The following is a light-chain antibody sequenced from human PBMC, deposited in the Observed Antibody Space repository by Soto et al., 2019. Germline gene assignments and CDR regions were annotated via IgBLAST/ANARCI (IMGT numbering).Light chain of an antibody. CDR1: QSVSSS. CDR2: GAS. V-gene: IGKV3-15*01. J-gene: IGKJ3*01. Sequence: EIVMTQSPATLSVSPGERVTLSCRASQSVSSSLAWYQQKPGQAPRLLIYGASTRATGIPARFSGSGSGTEFILIISSLQSEDFAVYYCQQYNNWPPFTFGPGTKVDIK. CDR3: QQYNNWPPFT.